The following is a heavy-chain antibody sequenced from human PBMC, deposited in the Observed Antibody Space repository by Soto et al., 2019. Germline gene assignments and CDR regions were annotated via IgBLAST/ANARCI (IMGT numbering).Heavy chain of an antibody. CDR3: ARVVREETYYYDSSGSPTYYYYYGMDV. Sequence: PSETLSLTCAVYGGSFSGYYWSWIRQPPGKGLEWIGEINHSGSTNYNPSLKSRVTISVDTSKNQFSLKLSSVTAADTAVYYCARVVREETYYYDSSGSPTYYYYYGMDVWGQGTTVTVSS. J-gene: IGHJ6*02. CDR2: INHSGST. CDR1: GGSFSGYY. V-gene: IGHV4-34*01. D-gene: IGHD3-22*01.